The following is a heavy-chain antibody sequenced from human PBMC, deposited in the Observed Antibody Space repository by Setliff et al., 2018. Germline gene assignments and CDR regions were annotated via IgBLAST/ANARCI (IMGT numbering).Heavy chain of an antibody. V-gene: IGHV4-34*01. CDR1: GGSFSGYY. CDR2: INHSGGT. D-gene: IGHD2-21*01. Sequence: SETLSLTCAVYGGSFSGYYWSWIRQPPGKGLEWIGEINHSGGTSYNPSLMSRVTISVDTSKNQFSLKLNSVTAADTAVYYCARAFIVAPTLFFRRRKGNYLDVWGKGTTVTVSS. CDR3: ARAFIVAPTLFFRRRKGNYLDV. J-gene: IGHJ6*03.